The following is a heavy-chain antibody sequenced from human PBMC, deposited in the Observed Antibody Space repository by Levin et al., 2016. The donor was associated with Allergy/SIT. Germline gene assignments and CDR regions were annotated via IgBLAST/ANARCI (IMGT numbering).Heavy chain of an antibody. V-gene: IGHV5-10-1*01. D-gene: IGHD6-13*01. CDR2: IDPSDSYT. Sequence: VRQMPGKGLEWMGRIDPSDSYTNYSPSFQGHVTISADKSISTAYLQWSSLKASDTAMYYCALRHSSSWSGFDDYWGQGTLVTVSS. J-gene: IGHJ4*02. CDR3: ALRHSSSWSGFDDY.